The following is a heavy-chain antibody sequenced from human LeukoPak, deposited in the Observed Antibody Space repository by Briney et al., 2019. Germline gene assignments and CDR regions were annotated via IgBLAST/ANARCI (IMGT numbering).Heavy chain of an antibody. V-gene: IGHV4-59*08. CDR3: ARHLAVAATGFEY. CDR1: GGSVISYY. J-gene: IGHJ4*01. Sequence: SETLSPACTVYGGSVISYYCSWIRLPPGKGLEWIGYIYYIGSTNYNPSLKSRVTISVDMSKNQFSLKLSSVTAADTAVYYCARHLAVAATGFEYWGHGAPVTVSS. D-gene: IGHD2-15*01. CDR2: IYYIGST.